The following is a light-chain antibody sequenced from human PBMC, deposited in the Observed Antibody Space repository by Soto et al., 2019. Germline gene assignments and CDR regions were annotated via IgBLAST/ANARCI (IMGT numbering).Light chain of an antibody. CDR1: SSNFGAGYH. CDR3: QSYDRSLGGWV. CDR2: GNT. V-gene: IGLV1-40*01. Sequence: QAVVTQPPSVSGAPGQRVTISCTGSSSNFGAGYHVHWYQQLPGAAPKLLIYGNTNRPSGVPDRFSGSKSGTSASLAITGLQAEDEADYYCQSYDRSLGGWVFGGGPKLTVL. J-gene: IGLJ3*02.